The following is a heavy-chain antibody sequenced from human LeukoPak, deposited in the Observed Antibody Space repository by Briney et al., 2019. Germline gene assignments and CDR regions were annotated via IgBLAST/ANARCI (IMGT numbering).Heavy chain of an antibody. CDR3: AKGTARGLPVYYDILTGYWY. V-gene: IGHV3-23*01. D-gene: IGHD3-9*01. CDR1: GFTFSSYA. CDR2: ISGSGGST. Sequence: GGSLRLSCAASGFTFSSYAMSWVRQAPGKGLEWVSAISGSGGSTYYADSVKSRFTISRDNSKNTLYLQMNSPRAEDTAVYYCAKGTARGLPVYYDILTGYWYWGQGTLVTVSS. J-gene: IGHJ4*02.